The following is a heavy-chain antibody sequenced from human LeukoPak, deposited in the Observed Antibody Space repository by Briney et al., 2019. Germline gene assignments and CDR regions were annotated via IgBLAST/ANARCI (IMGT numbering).Heavy chain of an antibody. CDR2: IYYSGST. Sequence: SETLSLTCTVSGGSISSYYWSWIRQPPGKGLEWIGYIYYSGSTNYNPSLKSRVTISVDTSKNQFSLKLSSVTAADTAVYYCARLDSSGWGYFDYWGQGTLVTVSS. V-gene: IGHV4-59*01. J-gene: IGHJ4*02. D-gene: IGHD6-19*01. CDR3: ARLDSSGWGYFDY. CDR1: GGSISSYY.